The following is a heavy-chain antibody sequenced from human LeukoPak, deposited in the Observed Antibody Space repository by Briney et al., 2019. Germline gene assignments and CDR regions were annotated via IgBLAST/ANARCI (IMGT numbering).Heavy chain of an antibody. CDR2: IYHSGST. Sequence: SETLSLTCAVSGDSISSSNWWSWVRQPPGKGLEWIGEIYHSGSTNYNPSLQSRVTMSVDNSENHFSLKLSSVSAAGTALYYCARSTVSVITRGAFDIWGQGTMVTVSS. V-gene: IGHV4-4*02. CDR3: ARSTVSVITRGAFDI. J-gene: IGHJ3*02. CDR1: GDSISSSNW. D-gene: IGHD3-22*01.